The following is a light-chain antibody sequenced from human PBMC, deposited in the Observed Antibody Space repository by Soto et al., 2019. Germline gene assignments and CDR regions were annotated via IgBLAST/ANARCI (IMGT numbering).Light chain of an antibody. J-gene: IGLJ2*01. CDR2: EGD. CDR1: SSDVGSYNL. CDR3: CSYAGSSVLI. Sequence: QSALTQPASVSGSPGQSITISCTGTSSDVGSYNLVSWYQQHPGKAPKLIIYEGDKRPSGVPNRVSGSKSGNTASLTISGLQAEDEADYYCCSYAGSSVLIFGGGTKLNVL. V-gene: IGLV2-23*01.